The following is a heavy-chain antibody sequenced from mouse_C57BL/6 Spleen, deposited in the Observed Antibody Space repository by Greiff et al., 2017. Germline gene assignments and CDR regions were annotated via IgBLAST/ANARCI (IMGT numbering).Heavy chain of an antibody. CDR3: ARCSSSGYGAMGY. V-gene: IGHV1-69*01. D-gene: IGHD3-2*02. J-gene: IGHJ4*01. CDR1: GYTFTSYW. CDR2: IDPSDSYT. Sequence: QVQLQQPGAELVMPGASVKLSCKASGYTFTSYWMHWVKQRPGQGLEWIGEIDPSDSYTNYNQKFKGKSTLTVDKSSSTAYMQLSSLTSEDSAVYYCARCSSSGYGAMGYWGQGTSVTVSS.